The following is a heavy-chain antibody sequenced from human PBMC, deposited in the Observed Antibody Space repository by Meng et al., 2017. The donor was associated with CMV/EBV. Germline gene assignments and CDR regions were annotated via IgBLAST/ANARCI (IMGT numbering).Heavy chain of an antibody. D-gene: IGHD2-2*01. CDR1: GFTFDDYG. CDR2: INWNGGST. V-gene: IGHV3-20*04. CDR3: AREAQLLRNNYYHYGMDV. Sequence: GESLKISCAASGFTFDDYGMSWVRQAPGKGLEWVSGINWNGGSTGYADSVKGRFTISRDNAKNSLYLQMNSLRAEDTALYYCAREAQLLRNNYYHYGMDVWGQGTTVTVSS. J-gene: IGHJ6*02.